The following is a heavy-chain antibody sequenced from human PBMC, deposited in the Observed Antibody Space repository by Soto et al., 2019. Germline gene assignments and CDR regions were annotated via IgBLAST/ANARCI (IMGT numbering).Heavy chain of an antibody. V-gene: IGHV3-30*03. Sequence: QVQLVESGGGVVQPGRSLRLSCAASGFTFSSYGMHWVRQAPGKGLEWVAVISYDGSNKYYADSVKGRFTISRDNSKNTLYLQMNSLRAEDTAVYYCARRGIATIFFRSDPNFDHPDYWGQGTLVTVSS. CDR1: GFTFSSYG. CDR3: ARRGIATIFFRSDPNFDHPDY. J-gene: IGHJ4*02. D-gene: IGHD3-9*01. CDR2: ISYDGSNK.